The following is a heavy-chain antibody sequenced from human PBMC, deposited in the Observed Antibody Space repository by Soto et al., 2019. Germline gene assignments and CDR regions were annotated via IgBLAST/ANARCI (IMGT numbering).Heavy chain of an antibody. D-gene: IGHD2-2*01. V-gene: IGHV3-33*01. Sequence: GGSLRLSCAASGFTFSSYGMHWVRQAPGKGLEWVAVIWYDGSNKYYADSVKGRFTISRDNSKNTLYLQMNSLRAEDTAVYYCARDREDIVVVPAAKGYYYYYMDVWGKGTTVTVSS. CDR3: ARDREDIVVVPAAKGYYYYYMDV. CDR1: GFTFSSYG. J-gene: IGHJ6*03. CDR2: IWYDGSNK.